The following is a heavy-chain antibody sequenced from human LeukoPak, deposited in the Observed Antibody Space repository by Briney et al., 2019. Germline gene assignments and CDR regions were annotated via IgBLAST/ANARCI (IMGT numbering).Heavy chain of an antibody. J-gene: IGHJ6*03. V-gene: IGHV4-34*01. Sequence: SETLSLTCAVYGGSFSGYYWSWIRQPPGKGLEWIGEINHSGSTNYNPSLKSRVTISVDTSKNQFSLKLSSVTAADTAVYYCARDSLLWFGELPHYYYYYYMDVWGKGTTVTISS. CDR2: INHSGST. CDR1: GGSFSGYY. D-gene: IGHD3-10*01. CDR3: ARDSLLWFGELPHYYYYYYMDV.